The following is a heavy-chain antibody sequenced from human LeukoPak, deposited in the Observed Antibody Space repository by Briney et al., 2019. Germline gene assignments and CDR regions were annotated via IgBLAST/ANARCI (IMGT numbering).Heavy chain of an antibody. Sequence: GGSLRLSCTASRFTLSDYYMTWVRQAPGKGLEWVSYIRSSGDHMFHADSVRGRFTISRDNAKNSLYLQMNSLRAEDTAVYYCARSVDGTALDYWGQGTLVTVSS. CDR2: IRSSGDHM. J-gene: IGHJ4*02. CDR3: ARSVDGTALDY. V-gene: IGHV3-11*01. D-gene: IGHD3/OR15-3a*01. CDR1: RFTLSDYY.